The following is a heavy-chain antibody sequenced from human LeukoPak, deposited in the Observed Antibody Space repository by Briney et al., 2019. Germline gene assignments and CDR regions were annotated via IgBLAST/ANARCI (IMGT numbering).Heavy chain of an antibody. CDR3: ARDHYHKVHSVMVTAPDY. CDR1: GYTFTGYY. D-gene: IGHD2-21*02. CDR2: INPNSGGT. J-gene: IGHJ4*02. V-gene: IGHV1-2*02. Sequence: ASVKVSCKASGYTFTGYYMHWVRQAPGQGLEWMGWINPNSGGTNYAQKFQGRVTMTRDTSTSTVYMELSSLRSEDTAVYYCARDHYHKVHSVMVTAPDYWGQGTLVIVSS.